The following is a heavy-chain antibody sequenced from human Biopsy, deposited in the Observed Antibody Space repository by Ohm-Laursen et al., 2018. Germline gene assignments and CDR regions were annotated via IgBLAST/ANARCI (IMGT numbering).Heavy chain of an antibody. D-gene: IGHD5-24*01. CDR3: ASAGYNPDWNFDP. Sequence: TLSLTCTVSGGPIDSYYWSWIRQPPGKALEWIGCIYFTGRTSYNPSLKSRVTMSVNTSKKQFSLRLSSVTAADTAVYYCASAGYNPDWNFDPWGRGTRVTVSS. J-gene: IGHJ2*01. V-gene: IGHV4-59*12. CDR1: GGPIDSYY. CDR2: IYFTGRT.